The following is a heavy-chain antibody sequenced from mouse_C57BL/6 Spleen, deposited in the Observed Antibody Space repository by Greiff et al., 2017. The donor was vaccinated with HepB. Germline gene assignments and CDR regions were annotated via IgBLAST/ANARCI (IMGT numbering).Heavy chain of an antibody. D-gene: IGHD2-5*01. CDR1: GYTFTSYG. CDR3: AIYSKGRGYYAMDY. V-gene: IGHV1-81*01. CDR2: IYPRSGNT. J-gene: IGHJ4*01. Sequence: QVQLQQSGAELARPGASVKLSCKASGYTFTSYGISWVKQRTGQGLEWIGEIYPRSGNTYYNEKFKGKATLTADKSSSTAYMELRSLTSEDSAVYFCAIYSKGRGYYAMDYWGQGTSVTVSS.